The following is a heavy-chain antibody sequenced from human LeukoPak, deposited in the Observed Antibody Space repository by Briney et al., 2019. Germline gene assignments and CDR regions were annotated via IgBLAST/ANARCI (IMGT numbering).Heavy chain of an antibody. CDR1: QFNFNNFG. D-gene: IGHD5-12*01. J-gene: IGHJ4*02. CDR3: AKVRTYSGYDFDY. V-gene: IGHV3-23*01. CDR2: IGGNGGNI. Sequence: GGSLRLSCATSQFNFNNFGMTWVRQAPGKGLEWVSSIGGNGGNIQYADSVRGRFAISRDNSKNTLYLQMNSLRAEDTAVYYCAKVRTYSGYDFDYWGQGTLVTVSS.